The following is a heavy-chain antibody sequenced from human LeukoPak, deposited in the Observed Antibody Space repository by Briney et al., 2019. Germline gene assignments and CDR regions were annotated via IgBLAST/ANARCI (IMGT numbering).Heavy chain of an antibody. J-gene: IGHJ6*02. V-gene: IGHV4-34*01. CDR3: ARVRVGINSNYNPVDV. CDR2: IYYSGST. Sequence: SETLSFTCTVSGGSFNDYQWTWVRQSPGQGLEWIGEIYYSGSTRYNPSIESRVSMSVAPSKKQFSLNVRSVTAADTAVYYCARVRVGINSNYNPVDVWGQGTTVTVSS. CDR1: GGSFNDYQ. D-gene: IGHD1-14*01.